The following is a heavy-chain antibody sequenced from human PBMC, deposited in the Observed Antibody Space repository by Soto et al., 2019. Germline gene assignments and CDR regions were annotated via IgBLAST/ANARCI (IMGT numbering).Heavy chain of an antibody. Sequence: PRRSLRLSCAASGFTFSSYAMSWVRQAPGKGLEWVSSISRSDDGPYYADSVKGRFTISRDNSQNTLYLLMNSLRAEDTAVYYCARKANTMVRADDAFDIWGQGTMVTVSS. CDR3: ARKANTMVRADDAFDI. CDR2: ISRSDDGP. CDR1: GFTFSSYA. J-gene: IGHJ3*02. V-gene: IGHV3-23*01. D-gene: IGHD3-10*01.